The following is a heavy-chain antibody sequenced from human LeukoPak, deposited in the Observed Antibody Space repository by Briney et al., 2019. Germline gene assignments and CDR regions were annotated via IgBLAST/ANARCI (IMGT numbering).Heavy chain of an antibody. CDR1: GGSISSYY. V-gene: IGHV4-59*01. D-gene: IGHD1-26*01. CDR3: ARVKWELRGAFDI. J-gene: IGHJ3*02. Sequence: SETLSLTCTVSGGSISSYYWSWIRQPPGKGLEWIGYIYYSGSTNYNPSLKSRVTISVDTSKNQFPLKLSSVTAADTAVYYCARVKWELRGAFDIWGQGTMVTVSS. CDR2: IYYSGST.